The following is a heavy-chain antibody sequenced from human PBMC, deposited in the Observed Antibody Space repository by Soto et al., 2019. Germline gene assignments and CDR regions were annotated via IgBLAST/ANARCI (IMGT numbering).Heavy chain of an antibody. Sequence: SETLSLTCTVSGGSIGSYYWIWIRQPPGKGLEWIGYISYSGSTNYNPSLKSRPTISVDTSKNQFSLKLRSVTAADTAVYYCARASPYGDYALDYWGQGTLVTVSS. J-gene: IGHJ4*02. D-gene: IGHD4-17*01. CDR2: ISYSGST. V-gene: IGHV4-59*01. CDR1: GGSIGSYY. CDR3: ARASPYGDYALDY.